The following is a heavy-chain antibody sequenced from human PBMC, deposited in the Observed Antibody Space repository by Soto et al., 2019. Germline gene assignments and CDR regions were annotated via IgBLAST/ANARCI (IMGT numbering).Heavy chain of an antibody. Sequence: EVQLVESGGGLVQPGGSLKLSCTASGFIFSGSAIHWVRQASGKGLEWVGRIRSRANNYATSSAASVKGRFFFSRDDSKDTGYLQMNTLTTEDTAVYYCSRGQGAAIGDYYYHGMDVWGQGTTVTVSS. V-gene: IGHV3-73*02. CDR1: GFIFSGSA. CDR3: SRGQGAAIGDYYYHGMDV. J-gene: IGHJ6*02. D-gene: IGHD2-2*02. CDR2: IRSRANNYAT.